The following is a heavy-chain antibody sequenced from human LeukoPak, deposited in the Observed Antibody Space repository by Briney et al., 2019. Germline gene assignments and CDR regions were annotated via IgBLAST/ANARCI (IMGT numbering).Heavy chain of an antibody. CDR2: ISSSGSTI. CDR3: ARALPFWSGSYRDY. Sequence: GGSLRLSCAASGFTFSDYYMGWVRQAAGKGLEWVSYISSSGSTIYYADSVKGRFTISRDNAKNSLYLQMNNLRAEDTAVYYCARALPFWSGSYRDYWGQGPLVTVSS. CDR1: GFTFSDYY. D-gene: IGHD3-3*01. V-gene: IGHV3-11*04. J-gene: IGHJ4*02.